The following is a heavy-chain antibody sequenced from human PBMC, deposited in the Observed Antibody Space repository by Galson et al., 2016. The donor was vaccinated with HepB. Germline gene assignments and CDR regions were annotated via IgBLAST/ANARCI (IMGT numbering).Heavy chain of an antibody. CDR3: ARDESPRITISGGGGWGDAFDI. CDR2: IRRDGSQK. Sequence: SLRLSCAASGFTFSTYWMTWVRQAPGKGLEWVANIRRDGSQKNYLDSVKGRFTISRDNAKNSLYLQMDSLRAEDTAVYYCARDESPRITISGGGGWGDAFDIWGQGTMVSVSS. D-gene: IGHD3-3*01. J-gene: IGHJ3*02. CDR1: GFTFSTYW. V-gene: IGHV3-7*03.